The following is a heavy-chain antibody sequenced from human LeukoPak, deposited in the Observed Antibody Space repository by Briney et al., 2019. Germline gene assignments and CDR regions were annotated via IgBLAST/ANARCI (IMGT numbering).Heavy chain of an antibody. J-gene: IGHJ6*02. D-gene: IGHD3-10*01. CDR1: GFTFNNYA. CDR2: ISSNGGST. Sequence: GGSLRLSCGASGFTFNNYAMHWVRQAPGKGLEYVSAISSNGGSTYYANSVKGRFTISRDNSKNTLYLQVGSLRVEDMAVYYCARDLMVRGVTLGYYYGLDVWGQGTTVTVSS. V-gene: IGHV3-64*01. CDR3: ARDLMVRGVTLGYYYGLDV.